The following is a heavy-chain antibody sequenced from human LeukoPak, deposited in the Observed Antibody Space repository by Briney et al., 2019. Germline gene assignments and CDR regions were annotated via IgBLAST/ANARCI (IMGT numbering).Heavy chain of an antibody. CDR3: ARYAHYGSGSLNWFDP. CDR1: GYTFTSYY. J-gene: IGHJ5*02. Sequence: ASVKVSCKASGYTFTSYYMHWVRQAPGQGLEWMGWINPNSGGTNYAQKFQGRVTMTRDTSISTAYMELSRLRSDDTAVYYCARYAHYGSGSLNWFDPWGQGTLVTVSS. CDR2: INPNSGGT. D-gene: IGHD3-10*01. V-gene: IGHV1-2*02.